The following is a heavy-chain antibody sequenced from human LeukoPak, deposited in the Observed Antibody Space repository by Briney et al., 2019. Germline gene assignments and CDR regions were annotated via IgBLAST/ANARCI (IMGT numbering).Heavy chain of an antibody. CDR2: ICYDGSNK. D-gene: IGHD2-2*01. J-gene: IGHJ4*02. V-gene: IGHV3-33*01. CDR3: ARDWAQLPFDY. Sequence: GGSLRLSCAASGFTFSSYGMHWVRQAPGKGLEWVAVICYDGSNKYYADSVKGRFTISRDNSKNTLYLQMNSLRAEDTAVYYCARDWAQLPFDYWGQGTLVTVSS. CDR1: GFTFSSYG.